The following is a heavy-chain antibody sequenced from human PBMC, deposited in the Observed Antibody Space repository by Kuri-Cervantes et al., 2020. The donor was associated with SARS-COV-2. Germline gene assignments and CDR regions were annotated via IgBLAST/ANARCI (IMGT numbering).Heavy chain of an antibody. Sequence: SETLSLTCAVYGGSFSGYYWGWIRQPPGKGLEWIGSIYHSGSTYYNPSLKSRVTISVDTSKNQFSLKLSSVTAADTAVYYCARAKMGFLEWDNWFDPWGQGTLVTVSS. J-gene: IGHJ5*02. D-gene: IGHD3-3*01. CDR1: GGSFSGYY. CDR3: ARAKMGFLEWDNWFDP. V-gene: IGHV4-38-2*01. CDR2: IYHSGST.